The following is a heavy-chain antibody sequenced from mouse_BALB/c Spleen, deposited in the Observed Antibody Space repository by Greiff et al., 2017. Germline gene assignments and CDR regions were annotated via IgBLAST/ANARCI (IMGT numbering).Heavy chain of an antibody. J-gene: IGHJ4*01. CDR1: GYAFTNYW. CDR3: AREGTMIKGDAMDY. CDR2: IYPGSGNT. D-gene: IGHD2-4*01. V-gene: IGHV1-63*01. Sequence: VQLQQSGAELVRPGTSVKISCKASGYAFTNYWLGWVKQRPGHGLEWIGDIYPGSGNTYYNEKFKGKATLTADKSSSTAYMQLSSLTSEDSAVYFCAREGTMIKGDAMDYWGQGTSVTVSS.